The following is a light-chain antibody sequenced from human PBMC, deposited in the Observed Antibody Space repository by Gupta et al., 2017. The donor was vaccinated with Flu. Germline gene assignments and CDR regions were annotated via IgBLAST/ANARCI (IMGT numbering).Light chain of an antibody. J-gene: IGLJ3*02. CDR3: QVWNISSDQLRV. V-gene: IGLV3-21*02. CDR2: DDS. Sequence: SYVLTQPPSVSVAPGQTARITCGGDDIGRKSVHWYQQKPGQAPVVVVYDDSDRPSGIPERFSGSNSGNTATLTISKVEAGDEAEYYCQVWNISSDQLRVFGGGTKLTVL. CDR1: DIGRKS.